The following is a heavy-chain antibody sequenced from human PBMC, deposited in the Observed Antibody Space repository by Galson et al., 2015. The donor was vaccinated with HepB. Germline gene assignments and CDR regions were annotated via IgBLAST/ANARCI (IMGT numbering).Heavy chain of an antibody. D-gene: IGHD5-18*01. Sequence: SLKVSCKASGYTFTRYYMDWVRQAPGQGLGWMGIINPSGCSTSYAQKLQGRVTMTRDTSTSTVYMALSSLRSEDTAVYYCARVDTAMPGVGYFDYWGQGTLVTVSS. CDR1: GYTFTRYY. CDR3: ARVDTAMPGVGYFDY. CDR2: INPSGCST. V-gene: IGHV1-46*01. J-gene: IGHJ4*02.